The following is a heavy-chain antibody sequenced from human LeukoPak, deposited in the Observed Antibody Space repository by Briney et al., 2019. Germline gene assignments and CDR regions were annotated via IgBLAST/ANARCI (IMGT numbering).Heavy chain of an antibody. D-gene: IGHD3-10*01. CDR2: IYYSGST. Sequence: SETLSLTCTVSGGSISSYYCSWIRQPPGKGLEWIGYIYYSGSTNYNPSLKSRVTISVDTSKNQFSLKLSSVTAADTAVYYCARSGDYYGSGSYYRFDPWGQGTLVTVSS. V-gene: IGHV4-59*01. CDR1: GGSISSYY. J-gene: IGHJ5*02. CDR3: ARSGDYYGSGSYYRFDP.